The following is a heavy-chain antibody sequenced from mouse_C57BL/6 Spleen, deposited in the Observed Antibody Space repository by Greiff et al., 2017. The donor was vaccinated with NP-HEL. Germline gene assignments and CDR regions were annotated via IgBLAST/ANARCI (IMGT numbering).Heavy chain of an antibody. Sequence: QVQLQQPGAELVKPGASVKLSCKASGYTFTSYWMQWVKQRPGQGLEWIGEIDPSDSYTNYNQKFKGKATLTVDTSSSTAYMQLSSLTSEDSAVYYCARRGMITTENYYAMDYWGQGTSVTVSS. D-gene: IGHD2-4*01. J-gene: IGHJ4*01. CDR3: ARRGMITTENYYAMDY. V-gene: IGHV1-50*01. CDR2: IDPSDSYT. CDR1: GYTFTSYW.